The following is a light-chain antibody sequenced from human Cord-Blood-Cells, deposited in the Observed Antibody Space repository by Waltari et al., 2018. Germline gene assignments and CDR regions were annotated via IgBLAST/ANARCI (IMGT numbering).Light chain of an antibody. CDR2: DVS. Sequence: QSALTPPRSVSGSPGHSVTISCTGTSSDVGGYNYVSWYQQHPGKAPKLMIYDVSKRPSGVPDRLSGSKSGNTASLTISGLQAEDEADYYCCSYAGSYTWVFGGGTKLTVL. CDR1: SSDVGGYNY. V-gene: IGLV2-11*01. CDR3: CSYAGSYTWV. J-gene: IGLJ3*02.